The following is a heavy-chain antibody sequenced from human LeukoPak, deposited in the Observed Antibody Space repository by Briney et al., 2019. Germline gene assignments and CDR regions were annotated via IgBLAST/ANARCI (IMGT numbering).Heavy chain of an antibody. Sequence: GGSLRLSCAASGFTFDDYGMSWVRQAPGKELEWVSGINWNGGSTGYADSVKGRFTISRDNAKNSLYLQMNSLRAEDTALYYCARESLDSSSWYYFDYWGQGTLVTVSS. CDR1: GFTFDDYG. CDR2: INWNGGST. J-gene: IGHJ4*02. CDR3: ARESLDSSSWYYFDY. V-gene: IGHV3-20*04. D-gene: IGHD6-13*01.